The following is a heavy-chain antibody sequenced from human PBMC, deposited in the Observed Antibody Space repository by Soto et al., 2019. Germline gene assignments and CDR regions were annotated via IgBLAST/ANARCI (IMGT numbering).Heavy chain of an antibody. CDR2: IKQDGSEN. V-gene: IGHV3-7*03. CDR3: ARVVSDAFDL. CDR1: GFTPSRNC. J-gene: IGHJ3*01. Sequence: EVQLVESGGGLVQPGGSLRLSCAASGFTPSRNCMSWVRQAPGKGLEWVANIKQDGSENYYVDSVKGRFTISRDNANHSLYLQMHSLRADDTAVYFCARVVSDAFDLWGQGTMVTVSS.